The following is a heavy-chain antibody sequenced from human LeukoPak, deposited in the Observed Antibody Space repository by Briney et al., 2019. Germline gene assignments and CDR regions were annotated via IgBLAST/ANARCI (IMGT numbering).Heavy chain of an antibody. Sequence: ASVKVSCKVSGYTLTELSMHWVRQAPGKGLEWMGGFDPEDGETIYAQKFRGRVTMTEDTSTDTAYMELSSLRSEDTAVYYCAGKQQLVKRPFDYWGQGTLVTVSS. CDR2: FDPEDGET. D-gene: IGHD6-13*01. CDR3: AGKQQLVKRPFDY. CDR1: GYTLTELS. V-gene: IGHV1-24*01. J-gene: IGHJ4*02.